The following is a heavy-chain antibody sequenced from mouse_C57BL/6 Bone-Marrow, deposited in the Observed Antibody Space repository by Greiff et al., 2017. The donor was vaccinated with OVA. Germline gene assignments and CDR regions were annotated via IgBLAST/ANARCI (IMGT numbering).Heavy chain of an antibody. V-gene: IGHV1-81*01. CDR2: IYPRSGNT. J-gene: IGHJ3*01. Sequence: VQLQESGAELARPGASVKLSCKASGYTFTSYGISWVKQRTGQGLEWIGEIYPRSGNTYYNEKFKGKATLTADKSSSTAYMELRSLTSEDSAVYFCARVAQAKGPWFAYWGQGTLVTVSA. D-gene: IGHD3-2*02. CDR1: GYTFTSYG. CDR3: ARVAQAKGPWFAY.